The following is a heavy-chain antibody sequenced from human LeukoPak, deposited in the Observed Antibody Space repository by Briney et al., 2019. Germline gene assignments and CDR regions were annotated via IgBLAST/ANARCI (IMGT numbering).Heavy chain of an antibody. D-gene: IGHD6-25*01. Sequence: GGSLRLSCAASGFTFSNYAMHWVRQAPGKGLEWVAVISYDGSNKYYADSVKGRFTISRDNSKNTLYLQMNSLRAEDTAVYYCARAALGGYTLDYWGQGTLVTVSS. J-gene: IGHJ4*02. CDR1: GFTFSNYA. V-gene: IGHV3-30-3*01. CDR2: ISYDGSNK. CDR3: ARAALGGYTLDY.